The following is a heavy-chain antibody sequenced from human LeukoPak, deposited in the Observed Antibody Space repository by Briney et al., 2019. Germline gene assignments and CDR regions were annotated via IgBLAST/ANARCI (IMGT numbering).Heavy chain of an antibody. CDR1: GYTFTSYG. V-gene: IGHV1-18*01. CDR2: ISAYNGNT. Sequence: GASVKVSCKASGYTFTSYGISWVRQAPGQGLERMGWISAYNGNTNYAQKLQGRVTMTTDTSTSTAYMELRSLRSDDTAVYYCARGQLSYYYDSSGYFSAEYFQHWGQGTLVTVSS. J-gene: IGHJ1*01. CDR3: ARGQLSYYYDSSGYFSAEYFQH. D-gene: IGHD3-22*01.